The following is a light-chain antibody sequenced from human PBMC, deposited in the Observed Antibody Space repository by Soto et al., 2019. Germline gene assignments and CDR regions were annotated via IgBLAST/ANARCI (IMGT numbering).Light chain of an antibody. CDR3: VLYMSSGISV. CDR2: NTN. CDR1: SGSVSTSYY. Sequence: QTVVTQEPSVSVSPGGTITLTCGLTSGSVSTSYYPSWYQQTPGQAPRTLIYNTNTRCSGVPDRFSGSILGNRAALTITGAQADDESHYYCVLYMSSGISVFGGGTKLTV. V-gene: IGLV8-61*01. J-gene: IGLJ3*02.